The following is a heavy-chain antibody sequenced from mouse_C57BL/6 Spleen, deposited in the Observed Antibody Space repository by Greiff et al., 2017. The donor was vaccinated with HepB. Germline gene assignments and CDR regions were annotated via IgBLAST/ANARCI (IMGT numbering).Heavy chain of an antibody. CDR2: IYPGSGST. D-gene: IGHD4-1*01. V-gene: IGHV1-55*01. J-gene: IGHJ2*01. CDR1: GYTFTSYW. Sequence: QVQLKQPGAELVKPGASVKMSCKASGYTFTSYWITWVKQRPGQGLEWIGDIYPGSGSTNYNEKFKSKATLTVDTSSSTAYMQLSSLTSEDSAVYYCARENWDEYYFDYWGQGTTRTVSS. CDR3: ARENWDEYYFDY.